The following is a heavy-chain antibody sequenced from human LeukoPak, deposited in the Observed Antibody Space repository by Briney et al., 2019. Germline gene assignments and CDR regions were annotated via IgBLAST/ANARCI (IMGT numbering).Heavy chain of an antibody. V-gene: IGHV1-18*01. CDR2: ISAYNGNT. CDR1: GYTFTSYG. CDR3: ARGYCSSTSCFVWGWFVP. Sequence: GASVKVSCKASGYTFTSYGISWVRQAPGQGLEWMGWISAYNGNTNYAQKLQGRVTMTTDTSTSTAYMELRSLRSDDTAVYYCARGYCSSTSCFVWGWFVPWGQGTLVTVSS. J-gene: IGHJ5*02. D-gene: IGHD2-2*01.